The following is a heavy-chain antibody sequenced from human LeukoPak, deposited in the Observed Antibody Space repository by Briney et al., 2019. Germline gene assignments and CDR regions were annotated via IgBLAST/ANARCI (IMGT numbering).Heavy chain of an antibody. CDR2: INHSGST. CDR1: GGSFSGYY. V-gene: IGHV4-34*01. D-gene: IGHD3-10*01. J-gene: IGHJ4*02. Sequence: SETLSLTCAVYGGSFSGYYWSWIRQPPGKGLEWIGEINHSGSTNYNPSLKSRVTISVDTSKNQFSLKLSSVTAADTAVYYCARTAEGVYYGSGSYYVLDYWGQGTLVTVSS. CDR3: ARTAEGVYYGSGSYYVLDY.